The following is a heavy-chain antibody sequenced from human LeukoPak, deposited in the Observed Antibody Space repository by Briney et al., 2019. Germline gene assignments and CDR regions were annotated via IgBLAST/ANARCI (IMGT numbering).Heavy chain of an antibody. CDR1: GGSISSSSYY. CDR2: IYYSGST. V-gene: IGHV4-39*01. J-gene: IGHJ5*02. CDR3: ARRKGYCSGGSCYNWFDP. D-gene: IGHD2-15*01. Sequence: PSETLSLTCTVSGGSISSSSYYWGWLRQPPGKGLEWIGSIYYSGSTYYNPSLKSRVTISVDTSKNQFSLKLSSVTAADTAVYYCARRKGYCSGGSCYNWFDPWGQGTLVTVSS.